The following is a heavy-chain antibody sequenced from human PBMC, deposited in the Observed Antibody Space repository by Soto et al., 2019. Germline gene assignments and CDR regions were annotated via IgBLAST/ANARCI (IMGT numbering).Heavy chain of an antibody. CDR2: TIPFFGTA. D-gene: IGHD3-22*01. CDR3: ATRSGYDSSGYYPYYHYGMDV. CDR1: GGTFSSNA. Sequence: QVQLVQSGAEVKKPGSSVKVYCKASGGTFSSNAFSWVRQAPGQGLEWMGGTIPFFGTANYAQQFQRRVTITADKSTSTAFMELSSLRSEYTAVYYCATRSGYDSSGYYPYYHYGMDVWGQGTTVTVSS. V-gene: IGHV1-69*06. J-gene: IGHJ6*02.